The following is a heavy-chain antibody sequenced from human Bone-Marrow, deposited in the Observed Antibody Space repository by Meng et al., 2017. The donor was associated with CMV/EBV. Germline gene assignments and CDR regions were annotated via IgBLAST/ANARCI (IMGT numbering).Heavy chain of an antibody. CDR2: IVVGSGNT. CDR3: AADRYDQDYYYYGMDV. CDR1: GFTFTSSA. J-gene: IGHJ6*02. Sequence: SVKVSCKASGFTFTSSAVQWVRQARGQRLEWIGWIVVGSGNTNYAQKFQERVTITRDMSTSTAYMELSSLRSEDTAVYYCAADRYDQDYYYYGMDVWGQGTTVTVS. D-gene: IGHD1-1*01. V-gene: IGHV1-58*01.